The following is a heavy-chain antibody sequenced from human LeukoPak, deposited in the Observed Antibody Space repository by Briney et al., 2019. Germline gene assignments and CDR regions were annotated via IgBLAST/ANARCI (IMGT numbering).Heavy chain of an antibody. D-gene: IGHD3-10*01. CDR1: GFTFSSYG. Sequence: QPGGSLRLSCAASGFTFSSYGMHWVRQAPGKGLEWVAVISYDGSNKYYADSVKGRFTISRDNSKNTLYLQMNSLRAEDTAVYYCARDQAPASYGSGIPLNAFDIWGQGTMVTVSS. V-gene: IGHV3-30*03. CDR3: ARDQAPASYGSGIPLNAFDI. CDR2: ISYDGSNK. J-gene: IGHJ3*02.